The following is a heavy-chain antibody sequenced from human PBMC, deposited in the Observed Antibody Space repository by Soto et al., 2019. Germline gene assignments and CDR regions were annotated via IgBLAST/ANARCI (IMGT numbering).Heavy chain of an antibody. CDR2: IYYSGST. D-gene: IGHD3-3*01. Sequence: QVQLQESGPGLVKPSETLSLTCTVSGGSISSYYWSWIRQPPGKGLEWIGYIYYSGSTNYNPSLKSRVTISVDTSKNQFSLKLSSVTAADTAVYYCSRMYDDFWSGYFRPYSWFDPWGQGTLVTVSS. J-gene: IGHJ5*02. CDR1: GGSISSYY. V-gene: IGHV4-59*01. CDR3: SRMYDDFWSGYFRPYSWFDP.